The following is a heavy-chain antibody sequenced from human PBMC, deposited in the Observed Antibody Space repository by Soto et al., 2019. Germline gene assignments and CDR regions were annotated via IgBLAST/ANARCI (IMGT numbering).Heavy chain of an antibody. D-gene: IGHD6-6*01. Sequence: SLRLSCVGSGFTFSSYGIHWVRQAPGKGLEWVAVISYDGSNKYYADSVKGRFTISRDNSKNTLYLQMNSLRAEDTAVYYCAKTRSEYSSSHNFDYWGQGTLVTVSS. CDR2: ISYDGSNK. V-gene: IGHV3-30*18. J-gene: IGHJ4*02. CDR3: AKTRSEYSSSHNFDY. CDR1: GFTFSSYG.